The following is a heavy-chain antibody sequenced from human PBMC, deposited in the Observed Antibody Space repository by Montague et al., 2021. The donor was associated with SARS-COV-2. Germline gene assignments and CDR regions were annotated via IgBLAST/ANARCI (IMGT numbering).Heavy chain of an antibody. V-gene: IGHV4-39*01. D-gene: IGHD3-10*01. CDR1: GNSLSNRRYF. CDR2: FYFGGKF. CDR3: ARHVRSLMVRGPDFDY. Sequence: SETLSLTCSVSGNSLSNRRYFWGWIRQPPRKGLEWIGSFYFGGKFLYNSSLKSRVTISVDTSKNQFSLKLSSVTAADTAVYYCARHVRSLMVRGPDFDYWGQGTLVTVSS. J-gene: IGHJ4*02.